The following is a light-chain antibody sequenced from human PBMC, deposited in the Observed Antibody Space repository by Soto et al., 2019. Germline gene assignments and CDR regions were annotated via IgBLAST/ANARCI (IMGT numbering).Light chain of an antibody. CDR1: TSNIGSNT. CDR2: SNN. CDR3: AAWDDSLSGYV. J-gene: IGLJ1*01. Sequence: QSVLTQPPSASGTPGQRVTISSSGSTSNIGSNTVNWYQQLPGTAPKLLIYSNNQRPSGVPDRFSGSKSGTSASLAISGLQSEDEADYYCAAWDDSLSGYVFGTGTKVTVL. V-gene: IGLV1-44*01.